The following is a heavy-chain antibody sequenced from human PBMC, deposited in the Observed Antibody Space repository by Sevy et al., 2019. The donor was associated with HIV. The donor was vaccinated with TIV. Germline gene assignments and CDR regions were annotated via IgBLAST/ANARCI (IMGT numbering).Heavy chain of an antibody. CDR1: GFTFSSYG. J-gene: IGHJ6*02. Sequence: GGSLRLSCAASGFTFSSYGMHWVRQAPGKGLEWVAVISYDGSNKYYAYSVKGRFTISRDNSKNTLYLQMNSLRAEDTAVYYCAKAQKGYYYDSSGYYYYYYYGMDVWGQGTTVTVSS. CDR3: AKAQKGYYYDSSGYYYYYYYGMDV. CDR2: ISYDGSNK. V-gene: IGHV3-30*18. D-gene: IGHD3-22*01.